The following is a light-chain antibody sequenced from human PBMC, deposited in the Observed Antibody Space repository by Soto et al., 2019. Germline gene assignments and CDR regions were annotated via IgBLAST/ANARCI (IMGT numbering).Light chain of an antibody. CDR2: GAS. Sequence: EIVLTQSPGTLSLSPGERATLSCRASQSVSSSYLAWYQQKPGQAPRLLIYGASSRATGIPDRFSGSGSGTDFTLTISRLEPEDFVVYYCQLYGSSITFGQGTRLEIK. CDR1: QSVSSSY. V-gene: IGKV3-20*01. J-gene: IGKJ5*01. CDR3: QLYGSSIT.